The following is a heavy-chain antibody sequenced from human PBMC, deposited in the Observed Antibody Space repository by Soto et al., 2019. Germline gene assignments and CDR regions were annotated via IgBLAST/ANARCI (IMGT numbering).Heavy chain of an antibody. D-gene: IGHD1-26*01. V-gene: IGHV1-3*01. CDR3: ARPRGIVGAPSQFGY. Sequence: GASVKVSCKASGYTFISYAMHWVRQAPGQSLEWMGWINAGNGNTKYSQKLQGRVTITRDTSASTAYMELSSLRSEDTAVYYCARPRGIVGAPSQFGYWGQGTLVTVSS. CDR1: GYTFISYA. CDR2: INAGNGNT. J-gene: IGHJ4*02.